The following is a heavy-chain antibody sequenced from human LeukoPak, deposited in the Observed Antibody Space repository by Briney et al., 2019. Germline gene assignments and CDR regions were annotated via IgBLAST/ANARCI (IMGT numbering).Heavy chain of an antibody. D-gene: IGHD4-17*01. J-gene: IGHJ4*02. Sequence: SETLSLTCDVSGVSFSTYYWSWIRQSAEKGLEWIGEVNHSGYTNYNPSLKGRATISVDTSKNQFSLKLSSVTAADTAVYYCARQLYGSDYWGQGTLVTVSS. CDR1: GVSFSTYY. CDR3: ARQLYGSDY. CDR2: VNHSGYT. V-gene: IGHV4-34*01.